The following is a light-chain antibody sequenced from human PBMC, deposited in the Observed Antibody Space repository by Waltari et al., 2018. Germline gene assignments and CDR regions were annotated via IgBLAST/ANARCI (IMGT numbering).Light chain of an antibody. CDR2: EVS. J-gene: IGLJ2*01. V-gene: IGLV2-14*01. Sequence: QSALTQPASVSGSPGQSITIPCTGTSSDVGGYTYVSWYQQHPGKAPNLMIYEVSNRPSGVSNRFSGSKSGNTASLTISGLQAEDEADYYCSSYTSSSTLGVVFGGGTKLTVL. CDR3: SSYTSSSTLGVV. CDR1: SSDVGGYTY.